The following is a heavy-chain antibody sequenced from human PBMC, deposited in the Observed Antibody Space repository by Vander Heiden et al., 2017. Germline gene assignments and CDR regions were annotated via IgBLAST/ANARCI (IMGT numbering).Heavy chain of an antibody. D-gene: IGHD2-15*01. V-gene: IGHV4-31*03. J-gene: IGHJ4*02. CDR3: ARDNTQYYFDY. CDR2: IYYSAST. Sequence: VQLQESGPGLVKHSETLSTTCTVSGGSISRGGYFCSWPRPHPGSGLEWIGYIYYSASTYYNPSLKSRVTISVDTSKNQCSLKLSSVTAADTAVYYCARDNTQYYFDYWGQGTLVTVSS. CDR1: GGSISRGGYF.